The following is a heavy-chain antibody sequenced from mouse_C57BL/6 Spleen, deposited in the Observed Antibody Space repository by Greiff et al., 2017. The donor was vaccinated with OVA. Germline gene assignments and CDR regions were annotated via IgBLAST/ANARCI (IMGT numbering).Heavy chain of an antibody. CDR1: GFSFNTYA. D-gene: IGHD4-1*01. CDR3: VRQELDLMDY. J-gene: IGHJ4*01. CDR2: IRSKSNNYAT. Sequence: GGGLVQPKGSLKLSCAASGFSFNTYAMNWVRQAPGKGLEWVARIRSKSNNYATYYADSVKDRFTISRDDSESMLYLQMNNLKTEDTAMYYCVRQELDLMDYWGQGTSVTVSS. V-gene: IGHV10-1*01.